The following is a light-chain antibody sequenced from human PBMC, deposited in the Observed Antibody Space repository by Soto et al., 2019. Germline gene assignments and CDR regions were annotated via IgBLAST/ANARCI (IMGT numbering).Light chain of an antibody. CDR3: QQYYSSPPEPST. CDR2: WAS. CDR1: QSVLYRSDNKNY. Sequence: DIVMTQSPGSLAVSLGERATISCKSSQSVLYRSDNKNYLAWYQHKPGQPPKLLIYWASTRESGVPDRFSGSGVGTDFTLTISRLQPEDVAVYYCQQYYSSPPEPSTFCQGTKLEI. J-gene: IGKJ2*01. V-gene: IGKV4-1*01.